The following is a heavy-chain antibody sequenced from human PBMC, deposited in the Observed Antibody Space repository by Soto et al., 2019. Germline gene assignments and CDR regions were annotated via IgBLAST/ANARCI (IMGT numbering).Heavy chain of an antibody. CDR1: GFTFSSYG. CDR3: AKDRPHVVIAVAGTGIDY. V-gene: IGHV3-30*18. J-gene: IGHJ4*02. CDR2: ISYDGSNK. Sequence: GGSLRLSCAASGFTFSSYGMHWVRQAPGKGLEWVAVISYDGSNKYYADSVKGRFTISRDNSKNTLYLQMNSLRAEDTAVYYCAKDRPHVVIAVAGTGIDYWGQGTLVTVSS. D-gene: IGHD6-19*01.